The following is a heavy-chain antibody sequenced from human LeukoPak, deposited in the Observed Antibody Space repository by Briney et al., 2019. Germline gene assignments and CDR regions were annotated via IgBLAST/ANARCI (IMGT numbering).Heavy chain of an antibody. CDR3: ARDPGSSGFWSLPMYLKYYMDV. Sequence: ASVKVSCKASGYTFTSYGISWVRQAPGQGLEWMGWISAYNGNTNYAQKLQGRVTMTTDTSTSTAYMELRSLRSDDTAVYYCARDPGSSGFWSLPMYLKYYMDVWGKGTTVTVSS. J-gene: IGHJ6*03. D-gene: IGHD3-3*01. V-gene: IGHV1-18*01. CDR1: GYTFTSYG. CDR2: ISAYNGNT.